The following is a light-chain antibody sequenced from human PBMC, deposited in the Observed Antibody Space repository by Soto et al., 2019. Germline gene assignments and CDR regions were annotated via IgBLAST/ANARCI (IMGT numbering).Light chain of an antibody. V-gene: IGKV1-33*01. Sequence: DLQMTQSPSSLSASVGDRVTITCQASQDISNYLNWYQQKPGKAPKLLIYDASNLETGVPSRFSGSGSGTDFTFTIISLQPEDIATYYCQQYDNPPYTFGQGTKLEIK. J-gene: IGKJ2*01. CDR2: DAS. CDR1: QDISNY. CDR3: QQYDNPPYT.